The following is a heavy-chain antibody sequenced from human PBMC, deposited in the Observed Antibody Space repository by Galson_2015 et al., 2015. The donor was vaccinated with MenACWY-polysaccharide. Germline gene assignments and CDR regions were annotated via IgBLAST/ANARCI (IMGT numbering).Heavy chain of an antibody. Sequence: SLRLSCAASGFTFSSYWMHWVRQAPGKGLVWVSRINSDGSSTSYADSVKGRFTISRDNAKNTLCLQMNSLRAEDTAVYYCARIPLATVTTSGNWGQGTLVTVSS. D-gene: IGHD4-11*01. CDR2: INSDGSST. J-gene: IGHJ4*02. V-gene: IGHV3-74*01. CDR1: GFTFSSYW. CDR3: ARIPLATVTTSGN.